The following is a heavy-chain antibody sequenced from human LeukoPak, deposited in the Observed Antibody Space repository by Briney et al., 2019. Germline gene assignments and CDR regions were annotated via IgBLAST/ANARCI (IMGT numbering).Heavy chain of an antibody. CDR1: GFTFSTHA. V-gene: IGHV3-23*01. D-gene: IGHD6-13*01. Sequence: GGSLRLSCAASGFTFSTHAMSWVRQAPGKGLEWVSDISASGGSTYYADSVKGRFTVSRDNSKNTLYLQMSSLRADDTAVFYCAKGPRQQLVTRFDNWGQGTLVTVSS. CDR3: AKGPRQQLVTRFDN. CDR2: ISASGGST. J-gene: IGHJ4*02.